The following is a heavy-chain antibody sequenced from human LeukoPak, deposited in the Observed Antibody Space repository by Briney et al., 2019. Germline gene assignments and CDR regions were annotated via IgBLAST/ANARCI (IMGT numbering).Heavy chain of an antibody. Sequence: GGSLRLSCPASGFTVSSNYMSWVRQAPGKGLEWVSVIYSGGTTYYADSVKGRFTISRDISKNTLFLQMDSLRAEDTAVYYCARESIRWQLAFDIWGQGTMVTVSS. CDR2: IYSGGTT. CDR1: GFTVSSNY. V-gene: IGHV3-53*01. J-gene: IGHJ3*02. CDR3: ARESIRWQLAFDI. D-gene: IGHD5-24*01.